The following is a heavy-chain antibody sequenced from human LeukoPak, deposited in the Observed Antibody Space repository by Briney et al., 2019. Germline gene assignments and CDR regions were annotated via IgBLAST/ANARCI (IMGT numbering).Heavy chain of an antibody. CDR2: IYYSGST. CDR1: GGSFSGYY. Sequence: SETLSLTCAVYGGSFSGYYWRWIRQPPGRGLEWIGYIYYSGSTKYNPSLKSRVTMSVDTSKNQFSLRLSSVTAADTAVYYCARLNYDIVTGYWTFFDYWGQGTLVTVSS. D-gene: IGHD3-9*01. V-gene: IGHV4-59*08. CDR3: ARLNYDIVTGYWTFFDY. J-gene: IGHJ4*02.